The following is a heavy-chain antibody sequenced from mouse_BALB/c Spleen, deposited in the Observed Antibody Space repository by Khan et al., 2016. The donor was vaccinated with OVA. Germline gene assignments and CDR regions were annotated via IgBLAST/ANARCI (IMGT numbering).Heavy chain of an antibody. CDR1: GFTFSTYA. Sequence: EVELVESGGRLVKPGGSLKLSCAASGFTFSTYAMSLVRQTPEKRLEWVATISSDGDYTYYPDNVTGRFTISRDNAKNTLYLQMSSLRSEDTDMYYCARSAYDNVAYWGQGTLVTVSA. CDR2: ISSDGDYT. D-gene: IGHD2-4*01. V-gene: IGHV5-9-3*01. CDR3: ARSAYDNVAY. J-gene: IGHJ3*01.